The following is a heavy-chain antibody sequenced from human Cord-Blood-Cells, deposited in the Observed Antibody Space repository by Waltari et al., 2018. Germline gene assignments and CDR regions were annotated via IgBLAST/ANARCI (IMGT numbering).Heavy chain of an antibody. V-gene: IGHV3-43*01. CDR2: ISWDGGST. D-gene: IGHD5-12*01. CDR1: GLTFDAYT. Sequence: EVQLVATGGVVVQPGGSLRLSCAAAGLTFDAYTLHWVRQAPGKGLEWVSLISWDGGSTYYADSGKGRFTISRDNSKNSLYLQMNSLRTEDTALYYCAKERTVDLDYWGQGTLVTVSS. J-gene: IGHJ4*02. CDR3: AKERTVDLDY.